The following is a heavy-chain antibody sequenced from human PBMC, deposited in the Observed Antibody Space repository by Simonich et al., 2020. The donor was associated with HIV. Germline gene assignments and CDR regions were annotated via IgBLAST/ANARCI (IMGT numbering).Heavy chain of an antibody. CDR1: GYIFTSYG. D-gene: IGHD2-15*01. CDR3: ARGSPQDPYYYYYYMDV. Sequence: QVQLVQSGAEVKKPGASVKVSCKASGYIFTSYGISWVRQAPGQGLEWMGWISAYNGNTNNAQKLQGRGTMTTDTSTSTAYMELRSLRSDDTAVYYCARGSPQDPYYYYYYMDVWGKGTTVTVSS. J-gene: IGHJ6*03. CDR2: ISAYNGNT. V-gene: IGHV1-18*01.